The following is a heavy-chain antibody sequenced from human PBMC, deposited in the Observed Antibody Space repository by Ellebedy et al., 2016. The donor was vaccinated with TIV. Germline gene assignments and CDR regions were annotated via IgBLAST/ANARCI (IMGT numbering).Heavy chain of an antibody. Sequence: GESLKISCAASGFTFSIDWMSWVRQAPGKGLECVANIKQDGSEKSYVDSVKGRFTISRDNAKNSLYLQMNSLRAEDTAVYYCSRHTDYALDYWGQGALVTVSS. CDR3: SRHTDYALDY. V-gene: IGHV3-7*01. D-gene: IGHD4-17*01. CDR2: IKQDGSEK. CDR1: GFTFSIDW. J-gene: IGHJ4*02.